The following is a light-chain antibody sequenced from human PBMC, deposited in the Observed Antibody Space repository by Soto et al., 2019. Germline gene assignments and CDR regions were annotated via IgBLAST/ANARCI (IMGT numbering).Light chain of an antibody. J-gene: IGKJ1*01. V-gene: IGKV1-5*01. CDR3: QQYENYWT. Sequence: DIQMTQSPSTLSATVGDRFTISCRAGQSISAWLAWYQQKPGKAPKLLIYDASNLASGAPSRFSGSGSGTEFTLTISNLQPEDFATYYCQQYENYWTFGQGTKVDI. CDR2: DAS. CDR1: QSISAW.